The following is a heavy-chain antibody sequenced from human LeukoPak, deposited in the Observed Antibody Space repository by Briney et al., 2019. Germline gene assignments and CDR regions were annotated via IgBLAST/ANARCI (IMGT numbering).Heavy chain of an antibody. D-gene: IGHD3-10*01. J-gene: IGHJ4*02. CDR1: GFTVSSNY. V-gene: IGHV3-53*04. Sequence: GGSLRLSCAASGFTVSSNYVSWVRQAPGKGLEWVSVIYSGGSTYYADSVKGRFTISRHNSKNTLYLQMNSLRAEDTAVYYCARGYYYGSGSRDYWGQGTLVTVSS. CDR3: ARGYYYGSGSRDY. CDR2: IYSGGST.